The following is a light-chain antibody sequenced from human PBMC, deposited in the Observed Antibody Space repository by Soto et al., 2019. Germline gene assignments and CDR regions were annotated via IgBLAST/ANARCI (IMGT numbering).Light chain of an antibody. CDR3: QQYGDSPYT. CDR2: AAS. J-gene: IGKJ2*01. CDR1: QSVSRNY. Sequence: EIVLTQSPGTLSLFPGERATLSCRASQSVSRNYLAWYQQKPGQAPRLLIHAASTRATDIPYRFRGSGSGTDFTLTITRLEAEDFAVYHCQQYGDSPYTFGRGTKLEI. V-gene: IGKV3-20*01.